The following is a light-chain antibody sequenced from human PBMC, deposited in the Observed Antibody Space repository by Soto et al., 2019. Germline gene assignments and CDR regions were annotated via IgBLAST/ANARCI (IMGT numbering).Light chain of an antibody. Sequence: EIVLTQSPATLSSSPGERATLSCRASQSIDTYLAWYQQKPGQAPRLLIYDASTRATGIPDRFSGSGSGTDFTLTISRLGPEDFAVYYCQQYGTSLTFGGGTKVDIK. V-gene: IGKV3-20*01. CDR1: QSIDTY. CDR2: DAS. J-gene: IGKJ4*01. CDR3: QQYGTSLT.